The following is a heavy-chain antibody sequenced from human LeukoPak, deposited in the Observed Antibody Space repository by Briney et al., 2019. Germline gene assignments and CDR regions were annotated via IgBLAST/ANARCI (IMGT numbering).Heavy chain of an antibody. D-gene: IGHD3-10*01. CDR3: ARSRVTYYYGSGSYYKETYYFDY. CDR2: IYYSGST. J-gene: IGHJ4*02. Sequence: SETLSLTCTVSGGSISSSSYYWGWIRQPPGKGLEWIGSIYYSGSTYYNPSLKSRVTISVDTSKNQFSLKLSSVTAADTAVYYCARSRVTYYYGSGSYYKETYYFDYWGQGTLVTVSS. CDR1: GGSISSSSYY. V-gene: IGHV4-39*07.